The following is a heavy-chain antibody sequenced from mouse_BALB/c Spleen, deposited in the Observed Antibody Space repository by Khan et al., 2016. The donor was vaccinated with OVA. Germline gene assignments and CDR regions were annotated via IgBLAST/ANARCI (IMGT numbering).Heavy chain of an antibody. CDR2: ISSGGDNT. Sequence: EVELVESGGGLVKPGGSLKLSCAASVFTFSSFTMSWVRQTPEKRLEWVATISSGGDNTYYPDSVKGRFTISRDNAKNNLYLQMSSLRSEDTALYYCARSNYGSFAYWGQGTLVTVSA. V-gene: IGHV5-9*03. CDR1: VFTFSSFT. D-gene: IGHD2-2*01. J-gene: IGHJ3*01. CDR3: ARSNYGSFAY.